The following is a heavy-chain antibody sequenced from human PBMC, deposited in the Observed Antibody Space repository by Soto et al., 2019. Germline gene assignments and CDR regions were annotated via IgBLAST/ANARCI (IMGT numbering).Heavy chain of an antibody. Sequence: SETLSLTCTVSGGSISSYYWSWIRQPPGKGLEWIGYIYYSGSTNYNPSLKSRVTISVDTSKNQFSLKLSSVTAADTAVYYCARDIVMITFGGVIVSDGMDVWGQGTTVTVSS. CDR2: IYYSGST. J-gene: IGHJ6*02. D-gene: IGHD3-16*02. CDR1: GGSISSYY. CDR3: ARDIVMITFGGVIVSDGMDV. V-gene: IGHV4-59*01.